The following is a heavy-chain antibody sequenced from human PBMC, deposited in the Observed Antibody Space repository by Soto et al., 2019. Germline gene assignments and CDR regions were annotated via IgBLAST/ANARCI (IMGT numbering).Heavy chain of an antibody. J-gene: IGHJ6*02. Sequence: QVQLVESGGGVVQPGRSLRLSCAASGFTFSSYGMHWVRQAPGKGLEWVAVISYDGSNKYYADSVKGRFTISRDNSKNTLYLQMNSLRAEDTAVYYCAKAMAMVGVTYGMDVWGQGTTVTVSS. CDR3: AKAMAMVGVTYGMDV. V-gene: IGHV3-30*18. D-gene: IGHD3-3*01. CDR2: ISYDGSNK. CDR1: GFTFSSYG.